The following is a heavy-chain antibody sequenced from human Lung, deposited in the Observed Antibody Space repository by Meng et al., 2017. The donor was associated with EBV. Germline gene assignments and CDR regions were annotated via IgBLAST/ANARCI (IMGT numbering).Heavy chain of an antibody. Sequence: VQSGGRWKKRLALVKVSCKASGYTFPNYGITWVRQAPGQGLEWMGWINAYNGDTNYAQTLQGRVTMTTDTSTSTAYMELRSLRSDDTAVYYCARVEVGITSGDYWGQGTLVTVSS. D-gene: IGHD2-21*01. V-gene: IGHV1-18*01. J-gene: IGHJ4*02. CDR2: INAYNGDT. CDR1: GYTFPNYG. CDR3: ARVEVGITSGDY.